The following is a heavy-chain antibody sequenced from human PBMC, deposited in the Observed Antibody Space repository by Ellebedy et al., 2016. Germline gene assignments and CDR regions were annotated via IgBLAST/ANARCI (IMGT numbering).Heavy chain of an antibody. J-gene: IGHJ4*02. CDR3: TTNLYQLLSGRRMVRGVSSRFDY. CDR1: GFAFSNAW. Sequence: GESLKISXAASGFAFSNAWMSWVRQAPGKGLEWVGRFKSKTDGGTTDYAAPVKGRFTISRDDSKNTLYLQMNSLKTEDTAVYYCTTNLYQLLSGRRMVRGVSSRFDYWGQGTLVTVSS. CDR2: FKSKTDGGTT. V-gene: IGHV3-15*01. D-gene: IGHD2-2*01.